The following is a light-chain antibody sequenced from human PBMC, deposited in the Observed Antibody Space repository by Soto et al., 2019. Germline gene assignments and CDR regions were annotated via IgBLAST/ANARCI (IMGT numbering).Light chain of an antibody. V-gene: IGKV1-39*01. Sequence: DIQVPQGPWSPSASVGAGVTISCRASQSISSYLNWYQQKPGKAPKLLIYAASSLQSGVPSRFSGSGSGTDFTLTISSLQPEDFATYYCLQTYNLPRTFGQGTKVDIK. CDR1: QSISSY. J-gene: IGKJ1*01. CDR2: AAS. CDR3: LQTYNLPRT.